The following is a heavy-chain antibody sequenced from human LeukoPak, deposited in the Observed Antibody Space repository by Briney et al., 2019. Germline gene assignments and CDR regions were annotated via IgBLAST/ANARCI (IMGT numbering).Heavy chain of an antibody. CDR3: ARASPGVPATT. CDR1: GYTFTRYA. J-gene: IGHJ5*02. Sequence: GASVKVSCKASGYTFTRYAMTWVRQAPGQGLEWMGWINTNTGNPTYAQGLTGRFVFSLDTSVTTAYLQISSLKAEDTAVYYCARASPGVPATTWGQGTLVTVSS. D-gene: IGHD1-1*01. V-gene: IGHV7-4-1*02. CDR2: INTNTGNP.